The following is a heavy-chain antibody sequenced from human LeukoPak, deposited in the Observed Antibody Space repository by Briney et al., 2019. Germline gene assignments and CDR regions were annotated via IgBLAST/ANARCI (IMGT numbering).Heavy chain of an antibody. J-gene: IGHJ1*01. CDR1: GYTLTSYG. CDR3: ARDVTTVTEYFQH. D-gene: IGHD4-17*01. V-gene: IGHV1-18*01. CDR2: ISAYNGNT. Sequence: APVKVSCKASGYTLTSYGISWVRQAPGQGLEWMGWISAYNGNTNYAQKLQGRVTMTTDTSTSTAYMELRSLRSDDTAVYYCARDVTTVTEYFQHWGQGTLVTVSS.